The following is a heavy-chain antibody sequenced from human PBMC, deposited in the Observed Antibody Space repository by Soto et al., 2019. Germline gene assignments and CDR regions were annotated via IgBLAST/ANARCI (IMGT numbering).Heavy chain of an antibody. D-gene: IGHD3-9*01. Sequence: EVQLLESGGGLVQPGSSLRLSCAASGFTFSNYAMSWVRQTPGGGLEWVSSISGSGGSTFYADSVKGRFTISRDNPKNTLYLQMHSLRADDTAVYYCAKGRRDDTLTGFYLTYFDYWGRGTLVTVPS. J-gene: IGHJ4*02. CDR3: AKGRRDDTLTGFYLTYFDY. CDR1: GFTFSNYA. V-gene: IGHV3-23*01. CDR2: ISGSGGST.